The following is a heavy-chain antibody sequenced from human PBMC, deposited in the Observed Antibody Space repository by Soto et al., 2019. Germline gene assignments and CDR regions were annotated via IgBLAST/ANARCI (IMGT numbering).Heavy chain of an antibody. CDR1: GFTISSYA. V-gene: IGHV3-23*01. D-gene: IGHD2-8*01. CDR2: ISGSGVST. CDR3: AKDGWIVLSKHDYYYMDV. Sequence: LRLSCGASGFTISSYAMGSVPLEPGKGLEWVSGISGSGVSTFYADSVKGRFTISRDNSKNTLYLQMNSLRAEDTAVYYCAKDGWIVLSKHDYYYMDVWGKGTTVTVS. J-gene: IGHJ6*03.